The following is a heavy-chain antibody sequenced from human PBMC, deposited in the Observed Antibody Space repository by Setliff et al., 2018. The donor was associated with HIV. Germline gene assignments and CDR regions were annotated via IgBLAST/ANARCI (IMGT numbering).Heavy chain of an antibody. CDR3: ARDSGNDYSDYYYYGMDV. CDR1: GYTFTNYA. V-gene: IGHV1-3*01. J-gene: IGHJ6*02. D-gene: IGHD4-4*01. CDR2: INAGNGDT. Sequence: ASVKVSCKASGYTFTNYAMHWVRQAPGQRLEWMGWINAGNGDTKYSQKFQGRVTFTWDTSASTAYMELSSLRSEDTALYYCARDSGNDYSDYYYYGMDVWGQGTTVTVSS.